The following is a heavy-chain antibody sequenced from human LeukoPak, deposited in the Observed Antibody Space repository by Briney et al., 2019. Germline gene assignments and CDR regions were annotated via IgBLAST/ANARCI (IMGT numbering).Heavy chain of an antibody. J-gene: IGHJ5*01. CDR2: MNPYNGNT. CDR3: ARGRSNVLRFLGTSNWFDP. CDR1: GYTFTSYG. Sequence: ASVKGSCKASGYTFTSYGINWVRQAPGQRLEWMGWMNPYNGNTGYAQKFQGRVTMTRNTSISTAYMELSSLRSEDTAVYYCARGRSNVLRFLGTSNWFDPWGQGSLVTVSS. V-gene: IGHV1-8*01. D-gene: IGHD3-3*01.